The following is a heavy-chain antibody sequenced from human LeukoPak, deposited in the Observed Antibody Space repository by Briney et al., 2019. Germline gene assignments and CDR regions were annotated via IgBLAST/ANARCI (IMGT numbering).Heavy chain of an antibody. CDR1: GFPFSSHE. CDR3: ATRHDY. Sequence: GGSLRLSCAASGFPFSSHEMNWVRQAPGKGLEWVSYISIGGISTHYADSVKGRFTISRDNANNIVYLQMNSLRADDTGIYYCATRHDYWGQGTLVTVSS. V-gene: IGHV3-48*03. CDR2: ISIGGIST. J-gene: IGHJ4*02.